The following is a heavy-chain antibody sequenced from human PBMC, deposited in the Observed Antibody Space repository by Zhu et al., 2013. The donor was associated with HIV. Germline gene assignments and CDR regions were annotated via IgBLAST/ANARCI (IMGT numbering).Heavy chain of an antibody. CDR3: ARDANDFWSGYYRAGPDCYPGNH. Sequence: VQLLESGGGLVQPGGSLRLSCAASGFTFSSYAMHWVRQAPGKGLEWVAVISYDGSNKYYADSVKGRFTISRDNSKNTLYLQMNSLRAEDTAIYHCARDANDFWSGYYRAGPDCYPGNHWGQGTLVTVSS. CDR2: ISYDGSNK. D-gene: IGHD3-3*01. V-gene: IGHV3-30-3*01. CDR1: GFTFSSYA. J-gene: IGHJ5*02.